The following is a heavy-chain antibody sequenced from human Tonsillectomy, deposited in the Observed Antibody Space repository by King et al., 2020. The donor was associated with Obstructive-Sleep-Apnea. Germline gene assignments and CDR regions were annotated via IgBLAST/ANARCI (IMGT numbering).Heavy chain of an antibody. D-gene: IGHD5-24*01. CDR1: GGTFSSYA. CDR3: ARERGIIEGVEMATTNAFVY. CDR2: IIPILGIA. Sequence: QLVQSGAEVKKPGSSVKVSCKASGGTFSSYAISWVRQAPGQGLEWMGGIIPILGIANYAQKFQGRVTITADKSTSTAYMELSSLRSEDTAVYYCARERGIIEGVEMATTNAFVYWGQGTLVTVSS. J-gene: IGHJ4*02. V-gene: IGHV1-69*10.